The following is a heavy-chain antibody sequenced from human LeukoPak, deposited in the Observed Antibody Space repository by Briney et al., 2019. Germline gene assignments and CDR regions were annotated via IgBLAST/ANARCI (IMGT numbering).Heavy chain of an antibody. CDR2: IFSHGET. CDR3: ARDPPAVSINTYA. Sequence: PGGPLRLSCAASGFTVGNNYMNWVRQAPGKGLEWVSLIFSHGETSYADSVKGRFTISRDNSKNTLYLQMNGLRVEDTAVYYCARDPPAVSINTYAWGQGTLVTVPS. CDR1: GFTVGNNY. D-gene: IGHD2-8*01. V-gene: IGHV3-66*01. J-gene: IGHJ4*02.